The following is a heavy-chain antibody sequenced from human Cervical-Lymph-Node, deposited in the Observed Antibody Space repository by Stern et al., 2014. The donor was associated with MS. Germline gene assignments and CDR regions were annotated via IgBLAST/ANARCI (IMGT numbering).Heavy chain of an antibody. V-gene: IGHV3-33*01. Sequence: VHLVESGGGVVQPGRSLRLSCAAAGFRIRTHGMQWVRQTPGTGLEWVAVIWFDGSNIYYGDSVKGRFTISRDNSKNTLYLQMNSLTVEDTGVYYCARDLYGMDVWGQGTTVIVSS. CDR3: ARDLYGMDV. CDR2: IWFDGSNI. CDR1: GFRIRTHG. J-gene: IGHJ6*02.